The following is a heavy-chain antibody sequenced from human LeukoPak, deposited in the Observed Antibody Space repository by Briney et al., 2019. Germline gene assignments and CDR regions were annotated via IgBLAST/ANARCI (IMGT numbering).Heavy chain of an antibody. D-gene: IGHD3-22*01. J-gene: IGHJ3*02. CDR3: ARGGYYYDSSGYYYRALDI. CDR2: IYYSGST. Sequence: SETLSLTCTVSGGSISSYYWSWIRQPPGKGLEWIGYIYYSGSTNYNPSLKSRVTISVDTSKNQFSLKLSSVTAADTAVYYCARGGYYYDSSGYYYRALDIWGQGTMVTVSS. CDR1: GGSISSYY. V-gene: IGHV4-59*08.